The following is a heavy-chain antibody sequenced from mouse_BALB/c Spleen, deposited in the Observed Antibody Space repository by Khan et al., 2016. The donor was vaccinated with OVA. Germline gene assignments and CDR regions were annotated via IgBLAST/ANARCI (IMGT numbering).Heavy chain of an antibody. J-gene: IGHJ4*01. CDR3: ARDGSRYNYAMDY. D-gene: IGHD2-3*01. CDR2: INYSGST. V-gene: IGHV3-2*02. Sequence: EVKLLESGPGLVNPSQSLSLTCTVTGYSITSDYAWNWIRQFPGNKLEWMGYINYSGSTNYNPALKSRISITRDTSKNQFFLQLNSVTTEDTATYDCARDGSRYNYAMDYWGQGTSVTVSS. CDR1: GYSITSDYA.